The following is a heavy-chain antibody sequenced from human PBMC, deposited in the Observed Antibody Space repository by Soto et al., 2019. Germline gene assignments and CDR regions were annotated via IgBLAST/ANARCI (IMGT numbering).Heavy chain of an antibody. D-gene: IGHD3-3*01. V-gene: IGHV3-33*01. CDR2: MWYDGSTQ. J-gene: IGHJ3*02. CDR3: ARDLSRSDSFWRNDAFNI. Sequence: QVQVVESGGGVVQPGRSLRISCAASGLTFRTSGMHWVRQAPGKGPEWVAVMWYDGSTQYYADSVKGRFTISRDSSKNTLYLQMNSLRAEDTAVYYCARDLSRSDSFWRNDAFNIWGQGTMVTVSS. CDR1: GLTFRTSG.